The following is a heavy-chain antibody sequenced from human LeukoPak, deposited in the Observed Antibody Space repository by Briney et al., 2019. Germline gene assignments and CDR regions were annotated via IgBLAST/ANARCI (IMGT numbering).Heavy chain of an antibody. D-gene: IGHD3/OR15-3a*01. CDR1: GFTFSTYW. J-gene: IGHJ6*04. Sequence: GGSLRLSCEASGFTFSTYWIHWVRQAPGKGLLWVSRISSDGESTSYGDSVKGRFTISRDNAKNTVYLQMSSLRAEDMAVYYCTREGVSDFWTGYLDVWGKGTTVTVSS. V-gene: IGHV3-74*01. CDR3: TREGVSDFWTGYLDV. CDR2: ISSDGEST.